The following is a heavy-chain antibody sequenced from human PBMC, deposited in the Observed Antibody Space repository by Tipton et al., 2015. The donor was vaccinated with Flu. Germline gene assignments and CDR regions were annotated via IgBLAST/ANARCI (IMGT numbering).Heavy chain of an antibody. CDR2: AHRFGST. D-gene: IGHD4-11*01. CDR3: ARRDYSNYVSVPKNWFDS. J-gene: IGHJ5*01. V-gene: IGHV4-39*07. CDR1: GGSISSSSDY. Sequence: TLSLTCNVSGGSISSSSDYWGWIRQPPEKGLEWIGNAHRFGSTYYNPSLTGRVTISIDRSKNQFSLRLTSVTAADTGVYYCARRDYSNYVSVPKNWFDSWGQGILVTVSS.